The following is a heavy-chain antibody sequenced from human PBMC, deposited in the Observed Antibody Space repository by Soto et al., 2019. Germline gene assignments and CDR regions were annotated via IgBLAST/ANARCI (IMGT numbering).Heavy chain of an antibody. Sequence: QVQLQESGPGLVKPSQTLSLTCTVSGGSISSGGYYWSWIRQHPGKGLEWIGYIYYSGSTYYNPSLKGRVTISVDTSKNQFSLKLSSVTAADTAVYYCARARGYCSSTSCYGIWGGFDYWGQGTLVTVSS. CDR3: ARARGYCSSTSCYGIWGGFDY. J-gene: IGHJ4*02. CDR1: GGSISSGGYY. CDR2: IYYSGST. D-gene: IGHD2-2*01. V-gene: IGHV4-31*03.